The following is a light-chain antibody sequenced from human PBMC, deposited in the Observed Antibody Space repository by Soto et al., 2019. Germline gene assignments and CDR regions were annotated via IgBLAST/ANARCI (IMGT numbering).Light chain of an antibody. V-gene: IGLV2-8*01. CDR2: EVS. CDR3: SSYAGSNNFGV. Sequence: QSALTQPPSASGSPGQSVTISCTGTSSDVGGYNYVSWYQQHPGKAPKLMIYEVSKRPSGVPHRFSGSKSGNTASLTVSGLHAEDEADYYCSSYAGSNNFGVFGGGTKVTVL. CDR1: SSDVGGYNY. J-gene: IGLJ2*01.